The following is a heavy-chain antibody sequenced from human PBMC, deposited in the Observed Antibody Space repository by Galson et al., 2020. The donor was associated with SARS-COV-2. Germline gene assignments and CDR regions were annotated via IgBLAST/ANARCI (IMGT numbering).Heavy chain of an antibody. D-gene: IGHD5-18*01. Sequence: GGSLRLSCAASGFTFSSYAMHWVRQAPGKGLEWVAVISYDGSNKYYADSVKGRFTISRDNSKNTLYLQMNSLRAEDTAVYYCARDMDTAMVTVFDYWGQGTLVTVSS. CDR2: ISYDGSNK. J-gene: IGHJ4*02. CDR3: ARDMDTAMVTVFDY. V-gene: IGHV3-30*01. CDR1: GFTFSSYA.